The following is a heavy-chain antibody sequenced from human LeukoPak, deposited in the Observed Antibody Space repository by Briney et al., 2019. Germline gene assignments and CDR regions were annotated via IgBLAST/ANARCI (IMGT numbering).Heavy chain of an antibody. CDR3: AKDRYPYSSSSVHLFDP. CDR2: IWYDGSNK. D-gene: IGHD6-6*01. J-gene: IGHJ5*02. V-gene: IGHV3-33*06. Sequence: PGRSLRLSCAASGFTFSSYGMHWVRQAPGKGLEWVAVIWYDGSNKYYADSLKGRFTISRDNSKNMLYLQMNILRVEDTAVYYCAKDRYPYSSSSVHLFDPWGQGTLVTVSS. CDR1: GFTFSSYG.